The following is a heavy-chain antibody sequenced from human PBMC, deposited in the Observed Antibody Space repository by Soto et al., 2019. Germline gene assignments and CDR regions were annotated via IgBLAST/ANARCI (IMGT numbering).Heavy chain of an antibody. CDR3: ARHKPNSGSWFHSGMDV. CDR1: GVSISSSGSY. D-gene: IGHD6-13*01. J-gene: IGHJ6*02. Sequence: QLQLQESGPGLVKPSETLSLTCTVSGVSISSSGSYWAWIRQSPGKGLEWIASVYDGGSTYYNPSLKGRSTIFVDTSKNPFSLTRTSVTATETALYFCARHKPNSGSWFHSGMDVWGQGTPVTVSS. V-gene: IGHV4-39*01. CDR2: VYDGGST.